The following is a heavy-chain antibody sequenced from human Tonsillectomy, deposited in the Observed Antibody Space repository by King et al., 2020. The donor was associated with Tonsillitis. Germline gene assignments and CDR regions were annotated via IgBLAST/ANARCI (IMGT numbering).Heavy chain of an antibody. J-gene: IGHJ4*02. CDR1: GGSFSSYY. Sequence: VQLQESGPGLVKPSETLSLTCTVSGGSFSSYYWSWIRQPPGKGLEWIGYIYNSGSTNYNPSLKSRVTISVDTSKNQFSLKLSSVTAADTAVYYCTRWRGISPWGGSGSSYFNYWGQGTLVTVSS. D-gene: IGHD3-10*01. CDR3: TRWRGISPWGGSGSSYFNY. V-gene: IGHV4-59*01. CDR2: IYNSGST.